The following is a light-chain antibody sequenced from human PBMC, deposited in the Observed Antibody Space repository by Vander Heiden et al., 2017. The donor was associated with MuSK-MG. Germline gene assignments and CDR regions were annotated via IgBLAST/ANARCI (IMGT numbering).Light chain of an antibody. CDR3: QQSYSPLT. CDR2: AAS. CDR1: QSISTF. V-gene: IGKV1-39*01. Sequence: DIQMTQSPSSLSASVGDRVTITCRASQSISTFLNWYQQKPGKAPKLLIYAASTWQSGVPSRFSGSGSGTDFTLTITRLQAEDFATYFWQQSYSPLTFGGGTKVEIK. J-gene: IGKJ4*01.